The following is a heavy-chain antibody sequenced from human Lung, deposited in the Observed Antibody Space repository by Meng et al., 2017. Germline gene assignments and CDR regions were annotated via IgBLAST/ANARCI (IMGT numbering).Heavy chain of an antibody. V-gene: IGHV3-15*01. CDR3: ATGAAAADH. D-gene: IGHD6-13*01. J-gene: IGHJ4*02. CDR2: IKSNSDGGTT. Sequence: LVGVGVVLVRPSGSLELSWCSPCLSFTGGWMSWVSQAAGKGLEWVGRIKSNSDGGTTDYAAPVKGRFTISRDDSKNTLYLQMNSLITEDTAVYFCATGAAAADHWGQGTLVTVSS. CDR1: CLSFTGGW.